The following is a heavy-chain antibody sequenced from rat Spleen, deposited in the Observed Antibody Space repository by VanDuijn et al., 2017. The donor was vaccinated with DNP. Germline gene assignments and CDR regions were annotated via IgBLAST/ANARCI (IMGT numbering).Heavy chain of an antibody. Sequence: EVQLQESGPGLVKPSQSLSLTCSVTGYSITSHYWGWIRKFPGNEMEWMAYISYSGITGYNPSLKSRISITRDTSKNQFFLQLNSVTTEDTATYYCARSVYYYDGYFQGWFAYWGQGVMVTVSS. CDR3: ARSVYYYDGYFQGWFAY. CDR2: ISYSGIT. D-gene: IGHD1-12*03. CDR1: GYSITSHY. V-gene: IGHV3-1*01. J-gene: IGHJ2*01.